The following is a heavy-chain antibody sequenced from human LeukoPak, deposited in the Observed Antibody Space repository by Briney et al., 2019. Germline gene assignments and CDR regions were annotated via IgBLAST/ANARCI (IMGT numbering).Heavy chain of an antibody. CDR3: ARGGIQVSGIDEFDY. D-gene: IGHD6-19*01. V-gene: IGHV3-13*04. Sequence: GGSLRLSCAASGFTFIDYDMHWVSHVIGKGLEWDSAVGIRGDTHYSGSVKGRFTISRENAESSLYLQMNSLRAEDTAVYYCARGGIQVSGIDEFDYWGQGTLVTVSS. CDR2: VGIRGDT. J-gene: IGHJ4*02. CDR1: GFTFIDYD.